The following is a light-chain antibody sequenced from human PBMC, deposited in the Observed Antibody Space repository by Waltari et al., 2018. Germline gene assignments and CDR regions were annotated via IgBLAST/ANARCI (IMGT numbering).Light chain of an antibody. CDR3: QQYGSSIMYT. V-gene: IGKV3-20*01. CDR1: QSLTKRY. CDR2: GAS. Sequence: VLTQSPGPLSLPPGERVPLSCRASQSLTKRYLAWYQQKPGQAPRLLIYGASSRAAGIPDRFSGSGSGTDFTLTISRLEPEDFAVYYCQQYGSSIMYTFGQGTKLEIK. J-gene: IGKJ2*01.